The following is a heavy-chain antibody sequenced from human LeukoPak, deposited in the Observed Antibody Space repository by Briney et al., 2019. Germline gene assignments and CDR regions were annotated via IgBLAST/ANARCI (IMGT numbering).Heavy chain of an antibody. J-gene: IGHJ4*02. Sequence: GRSLRLSCAASGFTFDDYAMHWVRQAPGKGLEWVSGISWNSGSIGYADSVKGRFTVSRDDAKSSLYLQMSSLRAEDTAVYYCARNVYDLRGQWLVPGFDYWGQGTLVTVSS. CDR1: GFTFDDYA. CDR2: ISWNSGSI. D-gene: IGHD6-19*01. CDR3: ARNVYDLRGQWLVPGFDY. V-gene: IGHV3-9*01.